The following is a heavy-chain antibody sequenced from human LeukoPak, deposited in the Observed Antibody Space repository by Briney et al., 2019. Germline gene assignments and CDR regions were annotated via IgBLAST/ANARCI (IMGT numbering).Heavy chain of an antibody. V-gene: IGHV3-7*01. CDR2: MKQDGSKK. CDR1: GFTFSSYW. D-gene: IGHD3-22*01. J-gene: IGHJ4*02. CDR3: ARDSHYYDSSGYSDY. Sequence: PGGSLRLSCAASGFTFSSYWMSWVRQAPGKGLEWVANMKQDGSKKYYVDSVKGRFTISRDNAKNSLYLQMNRLRAEDTAVYYCARDSHYYDSSGYSDYWGQGTLVTVSS.